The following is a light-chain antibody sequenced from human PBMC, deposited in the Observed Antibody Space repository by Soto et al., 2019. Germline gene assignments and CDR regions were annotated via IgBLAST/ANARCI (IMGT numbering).Light chain of an antibody. Sequence: EIVLTQSPGTLSLSPGETVTLSSRASQSVSSNFLAWYQQKPGQAPRLLIYDASNRATGIPDRFSGSGSGTDFTLTISRLEPEDFAVYYCQQYGSSSWTFGQGTKVDI. CDR1: QSVSSNF. V-gene: IGKV3-20*01. J-gene: IGKJ1*01. CDR3: QQYGSSSWT. CDR2: DAS.